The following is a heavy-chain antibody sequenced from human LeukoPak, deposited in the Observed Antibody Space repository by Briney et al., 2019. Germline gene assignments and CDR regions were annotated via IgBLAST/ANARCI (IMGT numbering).Heavy chain of an antibody. CDR2: IRFDGSNE. Sequence: PGGSLRLSCAASGFTFRSYGIHWVRQAPGKGLEWVAFIRFDGSNEYYADSVKGRFTISRDNSKNTLFVQMNSLRAEDTAVYYCAKDRVASAGSFRSMDVWGKGTALTVSS. CDR3: AKDRVASAGSFRSMDV. CDR1: GFTFRSYG. V-gene: IGHV3-30*02. J-gene: IGHJ6*03. D-gene: IGHD6-13*01.